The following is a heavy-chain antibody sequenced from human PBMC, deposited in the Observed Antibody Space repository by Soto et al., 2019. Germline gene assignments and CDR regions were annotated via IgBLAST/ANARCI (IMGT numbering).Heavy chain of an antibody. CDR3: AAARITIFGVVTIFDP. CDR2: IVVGSGNT. Sequence: QMQLVQSGPEVKKPGTSVKVSCKASGFTFTSSAVQWVRQARGQRLEWIGWIVVGSGNTNYAQKFQERVTITRDMSTSTAYMELSSLRSEDTAVYYCAAARITIFGVVTIFDPWGQGTLVTVSS. V-gene: IGHV1-58*01. CDR1: GFTFTSSA. D-gene: IGHD3-3*01. J-gene: IGHJ5*02.